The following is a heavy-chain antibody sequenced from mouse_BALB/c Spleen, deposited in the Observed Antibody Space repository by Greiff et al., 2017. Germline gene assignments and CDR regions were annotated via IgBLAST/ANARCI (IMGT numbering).Heavy chain of an antibody. CDR1: GYSFTGYN. Sequence: VQLKESGPELEKPGASVKISCKASGYSFTGYNMNWVKQSNGKSLEWIGNIDPYYGGTSYNQKFKGKATLTVDKSSSTAYMQLKSLTSEDSAVYYCVYYYYGSSYAMDYWGQGTSVTVSS. D-gene: IGHD1-1*01. CDR2: IDPYYGGT. CDR3: VYYYYGSSYAMDY. V-gene: IGHV1-39*01. J-gene: IGHJ4*01.